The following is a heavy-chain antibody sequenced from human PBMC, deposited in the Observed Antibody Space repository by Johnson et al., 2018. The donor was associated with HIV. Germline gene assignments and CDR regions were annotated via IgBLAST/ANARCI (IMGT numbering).Heavy chain of an antibody. J-gene: IGHJ3*02. D-gene: IGHD1-26*01. Sequence: VQLVESGGGLIQPGGSLRLSCAASGFTVSSNYMSWVRQTPGKGLEWVSVIYSGGSTYYADSVKGRFTISRDNSKNTLYLQMNSLRVEDTAVYYCAKDRGSPGIPAAFDIWGQGTIVTVSS. CDR1: GFTVSSNY. CDR2: IYSGGST. V-gene: IGHV3-66*01. CDR3: AKDRGSPGIPAAFDI.